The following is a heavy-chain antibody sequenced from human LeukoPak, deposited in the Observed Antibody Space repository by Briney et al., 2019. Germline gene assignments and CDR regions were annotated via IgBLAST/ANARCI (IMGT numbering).Heavy chain of an antibody. D-gene: IGHD3-3*01. V-gene: IGHV3-53*01. Sequence: GGSLRLSCEASGFSVSSNYMTWVRQAPGKGLEWVSVIYSGGSTYYADSVKGRFTISRDNAKNSLYLQMNSLRAEDTAVYYCARYTYDFWSGYPLMDVWGKGTTVTVSS. CDR2: IYSGGST. CDR3: ARYTYDFWSGYPLMDV. J-gene: IGHJ6*04. CDR1: GFSVSSNY.